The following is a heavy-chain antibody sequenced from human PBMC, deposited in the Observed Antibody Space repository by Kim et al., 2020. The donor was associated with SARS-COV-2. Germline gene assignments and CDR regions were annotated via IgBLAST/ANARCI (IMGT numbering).Heavy chain of an antibody. CDR2: IYSSGST. Sequence: SETLSLTCTVSGGSISSYYWNWIRQPPGKGLEWIGFIYSSGSTNYNPSLKSRVTISVDTSKNQFSLKLTSVTAADTAVYYCARPKLVGSTTGTIDIWGQG. CDR1: GGSISSYY. J-gene: IGHJ3*02. CDR3: ARPKLVGSTTGTIDI. V-gene: IGHV4-59*08. D-gene: IGHD1-26*01.